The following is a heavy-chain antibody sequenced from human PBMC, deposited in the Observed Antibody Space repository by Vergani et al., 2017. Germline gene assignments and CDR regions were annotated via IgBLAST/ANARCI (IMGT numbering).Heavy chain of an antibody. J-gene: IGHJ4*02. Sequence: ELHLVQSGGGLVQPGESLRLSCAPSGFTVSDNYMTWVRQAPGKGLEWVSIIYTDGTTAYADSVKGRFTISRDDSKNTLFLDMNNLRPEDTAVYYCSLGVMDFYDPIGHEARDCWGQGTLVTVSS. CDR1: GFTVSDNY. CDR2: IYTDGTT. V-gene: IGHV3-66*02. D-gene: IGHD3-16*01. CDR3: SLGVMDFYDPIGHEARDC.